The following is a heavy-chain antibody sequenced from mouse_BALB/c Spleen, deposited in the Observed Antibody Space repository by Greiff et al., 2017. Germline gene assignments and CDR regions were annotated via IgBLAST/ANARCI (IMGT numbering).Heavy chain of an antibody. CDR2: IYPGSGST. V-gene: IGHV1S81*02. Sequence: QVQLQQPGAELVKPGASVKLSCKASGYTFTSYWMHWVKQRPGQGLEWIGEIYPGSGSTYYNEKFKGKATLTADKSSNTAYMQLSSLTSEDSAVYFCARGYFDYWGQGTTLTVSS. CDR1: GYTFTSYW. CDR3: ARGYFDY. J-gene: IGHJ2*01.